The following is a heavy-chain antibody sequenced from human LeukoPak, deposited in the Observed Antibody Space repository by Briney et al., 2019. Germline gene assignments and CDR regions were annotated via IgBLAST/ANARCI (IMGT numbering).Heavy chain of an antibody. CDR2: ISGSGGNT. CDR1: GFTFKNYA. Sequence: GRFLLLSCAASGFTFKNYAMNCVRQAPGKGLEWVSAISGSGGNTYYADYVKGRFTISRDNSKNTLYLQMNSLRAEDTAVYYCARGDPHGYWGQGTLVTVSS. D-gene: IGHD3-16*01. CDR3: ARGDPHGY. V-gene: IGHV3-23*01. J-gene: IGHJ4*02.